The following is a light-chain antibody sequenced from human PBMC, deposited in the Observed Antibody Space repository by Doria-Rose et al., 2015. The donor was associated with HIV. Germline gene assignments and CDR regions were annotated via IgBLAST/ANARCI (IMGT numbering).Light chain of an antibody. Sequence: QSVLTQPPSVSGAPGRRVAISCTGSSSNIGAGFDVNWCQQFPRTAPKLLIHGNTNRPSGVPDRFSGSKSGTSASLAISGLRAEDEADYYCQSYDSRLSVCVFGTGTKVTVL. CDR3: QSYDSRLSVCV. CDR2: GNT. V-gene: IGLV1-40*01. CDR1: SSNIGAGFD. J-gene: IGLJ1*01.